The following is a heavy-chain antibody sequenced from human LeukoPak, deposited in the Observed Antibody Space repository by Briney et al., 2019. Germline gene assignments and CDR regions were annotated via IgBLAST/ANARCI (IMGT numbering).Heavy chain of an antibody. CDR1: GYTFTGYY. CDR3: ARIVLEGSGSWTPIEDY. J-gene: IGHJ4*02. Sequence: ASVKVSCKTSGYTFTGYYMHWVRQAPGQGLEWMGWINPNSGGTNYTQKFQGRVTMTRDTSISTAYMELSRLRSDDTAVYYCARIVLEGSGSWTPIEDYWGQGTLVTVSS. CDR2: INPNSGGT. V-gene: IGHV1-2*02. D-gene: IGHD1-26*01.